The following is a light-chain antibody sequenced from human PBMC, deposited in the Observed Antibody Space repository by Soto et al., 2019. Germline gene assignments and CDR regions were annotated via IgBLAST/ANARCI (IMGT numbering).Light chain of an antibody. J-gene: IGKJ1*01. Sequence: EVVLTQSPGTLSLSPGEAATLSCRASQTVSSGYLAWYQQRSGQAPGLLIYGSSSRASDVPDRFSGSGSGTEFTLTISSLEPEDFAVYFCQQYARSPWTFGQGTKLEIK. CDR1: QTVSSGY. CDR2: GSS. CDR3: QQYARSPWT. V-gene: IGKV3-20*01.